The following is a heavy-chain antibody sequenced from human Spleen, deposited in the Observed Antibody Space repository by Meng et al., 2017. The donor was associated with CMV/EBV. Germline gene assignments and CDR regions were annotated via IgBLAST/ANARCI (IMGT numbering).Heavy chain of an antibody. V-gene: IGHV4-39*07. Sequence: GSISSSSYYWVWIRHPPRKGLELIGSLYYTGSTESNPSLKSRVTISVDTSKNQFSLKLRSVTAADTAVYYCARDSTVLVRDGRGFDPWGQGTLVTVSS. CDR3: ARDSTVLVRDGRGFDP. J-gene: IGHJ5*02. CDR2: LYYTGST. CDR1: GSISSSSYY. D-gene: IGHD3-3*01.